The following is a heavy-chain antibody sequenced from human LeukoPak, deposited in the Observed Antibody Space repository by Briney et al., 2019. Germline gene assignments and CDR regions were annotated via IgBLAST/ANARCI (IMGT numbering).Heavy chain of an antibody. V-gene: IGHV4-31*03. D-gene: IGHD2-2*01. CDR1: GGSIGSGFYY. CDR3: ARYCSSTKCPSDY. J-gene: IGHJ4*02. CDR2: IHHSGTT. Sequence: SETLSLTCTVSGGSIGSGFYYWSWIRQHPGKGLEWVGYIHHSGTTFYNPSLQSRATISMDTSKNEFSLRLTVVTDADTAVYYCARYCSSTKCPSDYWGQGTLVTVSS.